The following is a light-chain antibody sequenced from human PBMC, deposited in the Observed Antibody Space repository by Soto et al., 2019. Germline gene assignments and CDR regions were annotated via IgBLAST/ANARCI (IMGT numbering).Light chain of an antibody. J-gene: IGLJ1*01. Sequence: QSALTQPPSASGSPGQSVTISCTGTKNDIGVYDFVSWYQHHPGKAPRLIIYEVVQRPSGVPDRFSGSKSGNTASLTVSGLQAADEADYYCAAWDDSLNGPRFVFGSGTKVTVL. CDR1: KNDIGVYDF. CDR3: AAWDDSLNGPRFV. V-gene: IGLV2-8*01. CDR2: EVV.